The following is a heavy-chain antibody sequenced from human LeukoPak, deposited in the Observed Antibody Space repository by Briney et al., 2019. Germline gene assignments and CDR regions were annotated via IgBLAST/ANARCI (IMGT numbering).Heavy chain of an antibody. Sequence: ASVKVSCKASGYTFSNYDFNWMRQATGQGLEWMGWMNPNSGNTGYAQKFQGRVTMTRNTSISTAYMELSSLRSEDTAVYYCASEDYYYGMDVWGQGTTVTVSS. CDR1: GYTFSNYD. CDR2: MNPNSGNT. CDR3: ASEDYYYGMDV. V-gene: IGHV1-8*01. J-gene: IGHJ6*02.